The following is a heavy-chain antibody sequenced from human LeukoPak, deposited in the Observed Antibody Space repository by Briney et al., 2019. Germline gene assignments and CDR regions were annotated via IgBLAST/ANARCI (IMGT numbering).Heavy chain of an antibody. CDR1: GFTFGDYT. CDR2: IISKAYGETT. Sequence: PGGSLRLSCTASGFTFGDYTMTWLRQAPGEGLEWVGCIISKAYGETTEYAASVKGIISISRDDSESIAYLQMIRLKTEDTAVYYCSRGMRAFSCGYHGMDVWGKGTTVTVSS. D-gene: IGHD2-21*01. V-gene: IGHV3-49*03. J-gene: IGHJ6*04. CDR3: SRGMRAFSCGYHGMDV.